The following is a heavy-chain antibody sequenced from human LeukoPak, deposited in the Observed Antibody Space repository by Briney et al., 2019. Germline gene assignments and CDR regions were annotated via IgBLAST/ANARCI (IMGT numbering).Heavy chain of an antibody. CDR2: INPNSGGT. D-gene: IGHD2-2*01. V-gene: IGHV1-2*02. CDR3: AAEDIVVVPAALAP. CDR1: GYTFTGYY. J-gene: IGHJ5*02. Sequence: ASVKVSCKASGYTFTGYYMHWVRQAPGQGLEWMGWINPNSGGTNYAQKFQGRVTMTRDTSISTAYMELSRLRSDDTAVYYCAAEDIVVVPAALAPWGQGTLVTVSS.